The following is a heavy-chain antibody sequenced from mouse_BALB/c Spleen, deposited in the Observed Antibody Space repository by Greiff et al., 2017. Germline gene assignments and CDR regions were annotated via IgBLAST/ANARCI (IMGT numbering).Heavy chain of an antibody. CDR1: GFTFSSYA. D-gene: IGHD3-3*01. CDR2: ISSGGST. Sequence: EVQVVESGGGLVKPGGSLKLSCAASGFTFSSYAMSWVRQTPEKRLEWVASISSGGSTYYPDSVKGRFTISRDNARNILYLQMSSLRSEDTAMYYCARGGTASFAYWGQGTLVTVSA. J-gene: IGHJ3*01. CDR3: ARGGTASFAY. V-gene: IGHV5-6-5*01.